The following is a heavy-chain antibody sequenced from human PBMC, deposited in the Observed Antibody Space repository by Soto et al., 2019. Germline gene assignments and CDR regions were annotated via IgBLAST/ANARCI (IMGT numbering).Heavy chain of an antibody. V-gene: IGHV3-23*01. CDR2: ISGSGGST. D-gene: IGHD4-17*01. CDR1: GFTFSSYV. J-gene: IGHJ4*02. CDR3: AKPFDGLQYYFDY. Sequence: EVQLLESGGGLVQPGGSLRLSCAASGFTFSSYVMNWVRQAPGRGLEWVSTISGSGGSTYYADSVKGRFTISRDNSKNTLYLHMNSLRAEDTAIYYCAKPFDGLQYYFDYWGQGTLVTVSS.